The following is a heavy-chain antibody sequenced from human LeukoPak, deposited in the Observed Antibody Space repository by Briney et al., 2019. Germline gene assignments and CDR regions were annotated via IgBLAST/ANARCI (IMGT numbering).Heavy chain of an antibody. CDR3: ARDPVYSSSWGGNDY. D-gene: IGHD6-13*01. CDR1: GYTFTGYS. J-gene: IGHJ4*02. Sequence: ASVKVSCKASGYTFTGYSMHWVRQAPGHGLEWMGRINPNSGGTNYAQKLQGRVTMTRDTSISTAYMELSRLRSDDTAVYYCARDPVYSSSWGGNDYWGQGTLVTVSS. CDR2: INPNSGGT. V-gene: IGHV1-2*06.